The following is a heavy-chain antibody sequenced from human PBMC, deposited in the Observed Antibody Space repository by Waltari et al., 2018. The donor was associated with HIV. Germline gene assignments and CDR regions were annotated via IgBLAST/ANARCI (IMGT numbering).Heavy chain of an antibody. J-gene: IGHJ4*02. CDR3: GGGGGGGGDY. CDR2: FIPICHIA. Sequence: QVQLVQSGAEVTKPGSSVKVSCKASGGTFSSYTISWVRQAPGQGLGWMGRFIPICHIANYERKLQSRATMPADNPTSAPWRERSGLTSEDAAVYYWGGGGGGGGDYWCQGTLVTVSS. CDR1: GGTFSSYT. V-gene: IGHV1-69*02. D-gene: IGHD3-16*01.